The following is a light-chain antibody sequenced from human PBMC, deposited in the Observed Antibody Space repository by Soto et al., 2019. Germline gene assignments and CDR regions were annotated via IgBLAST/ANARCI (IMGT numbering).Light chain of an antibody. J-gene: IGKJ2*01. V-gene: IGKV3-15*01. CDR2: SAS. CDR3: QQYINWPPTYT. CDR1: QSISSN. Sequence: EIVMTQSPATLSVSPGERATLSYRASQSISSNLAWYQQKPGQAPRLLIYSASTRATGIPARFSGSGSETEFTLTISSLQSEDVAVYYCQQYINWPPTYTFGQGTKLEIK.